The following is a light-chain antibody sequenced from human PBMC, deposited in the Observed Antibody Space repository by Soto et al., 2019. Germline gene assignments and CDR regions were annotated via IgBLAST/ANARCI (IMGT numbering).Light chain of an antibody. CDR3: QESYSSLWGT. J-gene: IGKJ1*01. CDR2: GAS. Sequence: DIQMTQSPSTLSASVGDRVTITCRASQSISSWLAWYQQKPGKAPKLLIYGASNLRSGVPLRFSGSGSGTDFTLTISSLEPEDFATYYCQESYSSLWGTCGQGTKVDIK. CDR1: QSISSW. V-gene: IGKV1-39*01.